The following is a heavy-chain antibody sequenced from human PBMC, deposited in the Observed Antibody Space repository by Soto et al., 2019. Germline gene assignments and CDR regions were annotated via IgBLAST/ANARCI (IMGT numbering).Heavy chain of an antibody. Sequence: EVQLLESGGGLVQPGGSLRLSCAASGFTFNNYAMSWVRQAPGKGLEWVSTISSSGGSTYYADSVKGRFTISRDNSKNTLYLQMNSLRAEDTAVYYCAKERWEAYGMDVWGQGTTVTVSS. CDR1: GFTFNNYA. CDR3: AKERWEAYGMDV. V-gene: IGHV3-23*01. CDR2: ISSSGGST. D-gene: IGHD1-26*01. J-gene: IGHJ6*02.